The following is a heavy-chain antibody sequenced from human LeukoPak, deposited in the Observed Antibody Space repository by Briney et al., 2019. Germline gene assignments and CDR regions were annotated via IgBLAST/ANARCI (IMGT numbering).Heavy chain of an antibody. CDR2: IIPIFGTA. D-gene: IGHD6-13*01. CDR1: GYTFTSYY. J-gene: IGHJ6*02. CDR3: ARDCGSSWYQDYYYYGMDV. Sequence: SVKVSCKASGYTFTSYYMHWVRQAPGQGLEWMGGIIPIFGTANYAQKFQGRVTITADESTSTAYMELSSLRSEDTAVYYCARDCGSSWYQDYYYYGMDVWGQGTTVTVSS. V-gene: IGHV1-69*13.